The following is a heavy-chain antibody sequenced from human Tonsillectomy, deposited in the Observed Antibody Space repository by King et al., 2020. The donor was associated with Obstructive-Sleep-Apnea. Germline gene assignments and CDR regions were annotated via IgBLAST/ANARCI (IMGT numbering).Heavy chain of an antibody. CDR1: GYSFTSYW. J-gene: IGHJ5*02. V-gene: IGHV5-51*01. CDR2: IYPGDSDT. D-gene: IGHD6-19*01. Sequence: VQLVESGAEVKKSGESLKISCKGSGYSFTSYWIGWVRQQPGKGLEWMGIIYPGDSDTRYIPAFQGQVTISADQAFSTASLQWGSLKASDTATYYCARWGSAVAGDNWFDPWGRGTLVSVSS. CDR3: ARWGSAVAGDNWFDP.